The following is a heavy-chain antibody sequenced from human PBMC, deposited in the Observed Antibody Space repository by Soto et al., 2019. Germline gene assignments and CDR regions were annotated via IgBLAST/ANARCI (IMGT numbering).Heavy chain of an antibody. CDR1: GGTFSSYG. J-gene: IGHJ6*02. D-gene: IGHD2-15*01. CDR2: IIPIFGTA. V-gene: IGHV1-69*12. Sequence: QVQLVQSGAEVKKPGSSVKVSCKASGGTFSSYGISWVRQAPGQGLEWMGGIIPIFGTANYAQKFQGRVTITADESTSTAYLELSSLRSEDTAVHYCARGEAARYYHGMDVWGQGTTVTVSS. CDR3: ARGEAARYYHGMDV.